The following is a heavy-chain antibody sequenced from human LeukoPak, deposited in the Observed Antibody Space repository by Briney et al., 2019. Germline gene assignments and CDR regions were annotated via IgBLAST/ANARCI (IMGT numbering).Heavy chain of an antibody. Sequence: GGSLRLSCAASGFTVSGYGMHWVRQAPGKGLEWVAVISYDGSNKYYADSVKGRFTISRDNSKNTLYLQMNSLRAEDTAVYYCAKLFTTVTTNPKDVWGKGTTVTVSS. CDR1: GFTVSGYG. J-gene: IGHJ6*04. CDR2: ISYDGSNK. CDR3: AKLFTTVTTNPKDV. D-gene: IGHD4-17*01. V-gene: IGHV3-30*18.